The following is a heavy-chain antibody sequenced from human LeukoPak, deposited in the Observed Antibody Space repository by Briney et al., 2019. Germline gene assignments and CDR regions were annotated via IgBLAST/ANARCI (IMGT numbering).Heavy chain of an antibody. CDR1: GSTSSRYY. V-gene: IGHV3-7*01. J-gene: IGHJ4*02. CDR3: ASAAGWESAY. CDR2: INQDGSEK. D-gene: IGHD1-26*01. Sequence: GGSLRLSCAASGSTSSRYYMSWVRQTPEKGLEWVVNINQDGSEKNYVDSVKGRFTISRDNAKNSLYLQMNSLRAEDTAVYYCASAAGWESAYWGQGTLVTVSS.